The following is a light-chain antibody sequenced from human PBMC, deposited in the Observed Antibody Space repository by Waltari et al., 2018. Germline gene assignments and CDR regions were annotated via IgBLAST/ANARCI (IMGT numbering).Light chain of an antibody. J-gene: IGLJ2*01. V-gene: IGLV2-23*01. CDR3: FSYADGRSLV. Sequence: QSALTQPASVSGSPGQSITISCTGSSTDLGSSTLVPWYQNHPDKAPKLPIYEGTERPSGISHRFSGSKSGNTASLTISSLQPDDEADYYCFSYADGRSLVFGGGTKLTVL. CDR1: STDLGSSTL. CDR2: EGT.